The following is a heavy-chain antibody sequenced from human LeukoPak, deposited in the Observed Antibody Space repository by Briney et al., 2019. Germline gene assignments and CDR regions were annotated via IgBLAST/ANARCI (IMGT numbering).Heavy chain of an antibody. CDR3: ARASRGLYYYYYMDV. CDR2: IIPIFGTA. CDR1: GYTLTELS. V-gene: IGHV1-69*13. J-gene: IGHJ6*03. D-gene: IGHD2-2*01. Sequence: SVKVSCKVSGYTLTELSMHWVRQAPGKGLEWMGGIIPIFGTANYAQKFQGRVTITADESTSTAYMELSSLRSEDTAVYYCARASRGLYYYYYMDVWGKGTTVTVSS.